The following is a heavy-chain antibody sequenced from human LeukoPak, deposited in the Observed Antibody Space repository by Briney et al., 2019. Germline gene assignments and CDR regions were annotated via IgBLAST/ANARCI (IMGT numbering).Heavy chain of an antibody. CDR2: IYTSGST. V-gene: IGHV4-4*07. CDR1: GRSISSYY. J-gene: IGHJ5*02. Sequence: PSQTLSLTSTVSGRSISSYYWSWIRQPAGKGLEWIGRIYTSGSTNYNPSLKSRVTMSVDTSKNQFSLKLSSVTAADTAMYYCARGGTMGNANWFDPWGQGTLVTVSS. CDR3: ARGGTMGNANWFDP. D-gene: IGHD3-16*01.